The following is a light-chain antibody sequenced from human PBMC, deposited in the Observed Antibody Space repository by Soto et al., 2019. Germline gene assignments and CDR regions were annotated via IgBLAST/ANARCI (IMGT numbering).Light chain of an antibody. J-gene: IGKJ4*01. Sequence: EIVMTQSPATLSGSQGERATLSCRASQSVRINVAWYQKKPGQGPRLLIYGAVTRATGVPDRFSGSGSGTDFTLNISMLQSEDFAVYYCQEYSKWPALAVGGGTKVDFK. CDR2: GAV. V-gene: IGKV3-15*01. CDR1: QSVRIN. CDR3: QEYSKWPALA.